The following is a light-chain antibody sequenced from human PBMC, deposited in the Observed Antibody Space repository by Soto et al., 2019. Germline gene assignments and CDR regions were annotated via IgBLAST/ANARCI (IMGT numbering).Light chain of an antibody. Sequence: EIVLTQSPATLSLSPGERATLSCRASQSVGSSLVWYQQKPGQAPRLLIYDASNRASGIPARFSGSGSGTDFTLTISSLEPEDFAVYFCQQRSDLITFGQGTRLEIK. CDR3: QQRSDLIT. J-gene: IGKJ5*01. V-gene: IGKV3-11*01. CDR1: QSVGSS. CDR2: DAS.